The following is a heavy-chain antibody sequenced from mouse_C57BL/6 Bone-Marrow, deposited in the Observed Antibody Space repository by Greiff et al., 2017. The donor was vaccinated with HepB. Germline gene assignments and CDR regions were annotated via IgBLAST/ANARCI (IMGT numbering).Heavy chain of an antibody. V-gene: IGHV1-19*01. CDR2: INPYNGGT. CDR1: GYTFTDYY. D-gene: IGHD2-5*01. CDR3: ARSQYSNHWYFDV. J-gene: IGHJ1*03. Sequence: EVQLQQSGPVLVKPGASVKMSCKASGYTFTDYYMNWVKQSHGKSLEWIGVINPYNGGTSYNQKFKGKATLTVDKSSSTAYMELNSLTSEDSAVYYCARSQYSNHWYFDVWGTGTTVTVSS.